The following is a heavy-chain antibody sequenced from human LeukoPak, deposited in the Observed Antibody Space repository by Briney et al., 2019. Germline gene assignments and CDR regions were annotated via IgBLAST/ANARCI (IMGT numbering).Heavy chain of an antibody. J-gene: IGHJ3*02. CDR3: ARGGNAFDI. D-gene: IGHD1-14*01. CDR2: IWYDGSEK. V-gene: IGHV3-33*01. Sequence: QSGGSLRLSCAASGFTFSSFGMHWVRQAPGKGLEWVAVIWYDGSEKFYADSVKGRFTISRDNSKNTLYLQMNSLRVEDTAAYYCARGGNAFDIWGQGTMVTVSS. CDR1: GFTFSSFG.